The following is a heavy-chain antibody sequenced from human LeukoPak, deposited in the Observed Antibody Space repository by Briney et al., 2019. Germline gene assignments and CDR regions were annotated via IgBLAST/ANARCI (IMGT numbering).Heavy chain of an antibody. J-gene: IGHJ1*01. CDR3: AKDQQWLPPGDFQH. Sequence: GGSLRLSCTASGFTFGDYAMSWVRQAPGKGLEWVGFIRSKAYGGTTEYAASVKGRFTISRDDSKSIAYLQMNSLKAEDTAVYYCAKDQQWLPPGDFQHWGQGTLVTVSS. CDR1: GFTFGDYA. V-gene: IGHV3-49*04. CDR2: IRSKAYGGTT. D-gene: IGHD6-19*01.